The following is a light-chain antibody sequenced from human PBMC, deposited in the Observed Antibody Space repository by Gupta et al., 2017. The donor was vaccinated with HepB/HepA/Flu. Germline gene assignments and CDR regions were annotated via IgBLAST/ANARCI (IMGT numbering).Light chain of an antibody. CDR2: QDK. Sequence: SDELTQPPSVSVSPGQTARLTCSGDTLSRQYTYWYQQRPGQAPILIIFQDKERPPGIPERFSASSSGTTASLTISDVQSEDAADYFCQSLDASGRVFGGGTKLTVL. J-gene: IGLJ3*02. CDR3: QSLDASGRV. CDR1: TLSRQY. V-gene: IGLV3-25*03.